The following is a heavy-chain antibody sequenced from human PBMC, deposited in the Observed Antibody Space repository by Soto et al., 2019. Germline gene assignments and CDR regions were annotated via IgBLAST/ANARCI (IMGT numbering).Heavy chain of an antibody. D-gene: IGHD1-26*01. CDR3: AGSIFIGTYAFDI. J-gene: IGHJ3*02. Sequence: SETLSLTCTVSGGSISSSSYYWGWIRQPPGKGLEWIGSIYYSGSTYYNPSLKSRVTISVDTSKNQFSLKLSSVTAADTAVYYCAGSIFIGTYAFDIWGQGTMVTVSS. CDR2: IYYSGST. CDR1: GGSISSSSYY. V-gene: IGHV4-39*01.